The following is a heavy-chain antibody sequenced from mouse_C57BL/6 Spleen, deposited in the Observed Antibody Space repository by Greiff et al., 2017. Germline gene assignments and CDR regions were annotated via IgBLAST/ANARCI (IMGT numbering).Heavy chain of an antibody. V-gene: IGHV5-6*02. CDR3: ARGDVYYFDY. CDR1: GFTFSSYG. J-gene: IGHJ2*01. Sequence: DVKLVESGGDLVKPGGSLKLSCAASGFTFSSYGMSWVRQTPDKRLEWVATISSGGSYTYYPDSVKGRFTISRDNAKNTLYLQMSSLKSEDTAMYDCARGDVYYFDYWGQGTTLTVSS. D-gene: IGHD3-3*01. CDR2: ISSGGSYT.